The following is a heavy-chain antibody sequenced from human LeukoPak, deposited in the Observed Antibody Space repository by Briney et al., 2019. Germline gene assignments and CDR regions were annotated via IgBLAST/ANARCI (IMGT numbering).Heavy chain of an antibody. CDR2: MNPNSGNT. V-gene: IGHV1-8*01. D-gene: IGHD2-15*01. CDR3: ARLGVVAATRGAQTDDY. J-gene: IGHJ4*02. CDR1: GYTFTSYD. Sequence: ASVKVSCKASGYTFTSYDINWVRQATGQGLEWMGWMNPNSGNTGYAQKFQGRVTMTRNTSISTAYMELSSLRSEEKAVYYCARLGVVAATRGAQTDDYWGQGTLVTVSS.